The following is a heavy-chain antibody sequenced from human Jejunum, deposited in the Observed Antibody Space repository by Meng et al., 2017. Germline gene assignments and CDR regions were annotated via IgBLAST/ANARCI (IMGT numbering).Heavy chain of an antibody. Sequence: EVQLVESGGGLVKPEGSLRLSCAASGFTFSAYAMSWVRQVPGRGLEWVSSITGSSAYIFYADSLRGRFTISGDNANNSLFLHINSLRVEDTAVYYCARVVHYQLLWPFDYWGLGTLVTVSS. D-gene: IGHD2-2*01. J-gene: IGHJ4*02. V-gene: IGHV3-21*01. CDR3: ARVVHYQLLWPFDY. CDR1: GFTFSAYA. CDR2: ITGSSAYI.